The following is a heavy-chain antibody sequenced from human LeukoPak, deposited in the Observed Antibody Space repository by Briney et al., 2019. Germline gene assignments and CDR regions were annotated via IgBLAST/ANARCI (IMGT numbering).Heavy chain of an antibody. CDR1: GGSFSGYY. CDR3: ARTQQRRCGMDV. V-gene: IGHV4-34*01. CDR2: INHSGST. J-gene: IGHJ6*02. D-gene: IGHD6-25*01. Sequence: SEILSLTCAVYGGSFSGYYWSWIRQPPGKGREWIGEINHSGSTNYNPSLKSRVTISVDTSKNQFSLKLSSVTAADTAVYYCARTQQRRCGMDVWGQGTTVTVSS.